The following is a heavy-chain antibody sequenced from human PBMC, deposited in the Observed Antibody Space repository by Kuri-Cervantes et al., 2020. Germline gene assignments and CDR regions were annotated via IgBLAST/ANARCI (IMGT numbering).Heavy chain of an antibody. CDR1: GFTFSSYA. D-gene: IGHD6-6*01. V-gene: IGHV3-23*01. Sequence: GESLKISCAASGFTFSSYAMSWVRQAPGKGLEWVSAISGSGGSTYYADSVKGRFTISRDNSKNTLYLQMNSLRAEDTAAYYCARDLASIAARWWDPYYYYGMDVWGQGTTVTVSS. CDR3: ARDLASIAARWWDPYYYYGMDV. CDR2: ISGSGGST. J-gene: IGHJ6*02.